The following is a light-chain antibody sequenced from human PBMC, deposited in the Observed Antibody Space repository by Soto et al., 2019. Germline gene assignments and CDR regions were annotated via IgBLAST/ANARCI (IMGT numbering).Light chain of an antibody. CDR2: GVS. CDR1: QSVSSSY. Sequence: EIVLTQSPGTLSLSPGERATLSCRASQSVSSSYLAWYQQKPGQAPRLLIYGVSSRATGMPDRFSGSGSGTDFPLTISRLEAEDFAVYYCQQYGSSPMYTFGQGTKLEIK. V-gene: IGKV3-20*01. CDR3: QQYGSSPMYT. J-gene: IGKJ2*01.